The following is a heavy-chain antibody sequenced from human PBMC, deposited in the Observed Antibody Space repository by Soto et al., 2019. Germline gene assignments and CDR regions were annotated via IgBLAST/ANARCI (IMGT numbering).Heavy chain of an antibody. CDR3: ARVHDAAMVDYYGIDV. CDR1: GVSISSYY. Sequence: SETLSLTCTVSGVSISSYYWSWIRQPPGKGLEWIGYIYYSGSTNYNTSLKSLVTISVYTSKNQFSLKLSYVYSSATAVYYCARVHDAAMVDYYGIDVWGQGTTVTVSS. J-gene: IGHJ6*02. CDR2: IYYSGST. D-gene: IGHD5-18*01. V-gene: IGHV4-59*01.